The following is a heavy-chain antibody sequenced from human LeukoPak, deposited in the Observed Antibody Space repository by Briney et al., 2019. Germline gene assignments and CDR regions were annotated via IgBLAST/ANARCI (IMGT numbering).Heavy chain of an antibody. Sequence: PGGSLRLSCAASGFTFSDYNMNWVRQAPGKGLEWVSYISSSGSTIYYADSVKGRFTISRDNAKNSLYLQMNSLRAEDTAVYYCARGHIMIAVGNGLWDAFDIWGQGTMVTVSS. V-gene: IGHV3-11*04. J-gene: IGHJ3*02. CDR3: ARGHIMIAVGNGLWDAFDI. CDR2: ISSSGSTI. D-gene: IGHD3-22*01. CDR1: GFTFSDYN.